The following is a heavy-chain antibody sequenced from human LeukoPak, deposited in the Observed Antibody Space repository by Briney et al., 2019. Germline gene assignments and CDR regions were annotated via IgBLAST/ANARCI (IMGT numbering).Heavy chain of an antibody. J-gene: IGHJ3*02. CDR2: IDTSGTT. Sequence: SETLSLTCTVSGGSISSYYWNWIRQPAGKGLEWIGRIDTSGTTNYNPSLKSRVTISVDTSKNQFSLKLSSVTAADTAVYYCARDLGYCSGGSCYSDAFDIWGQGTMVTVSS. CDR1: GGSISSYY. CDR3: ARDLGYCSGGSCYSDAFDI. D-gene: IGHD2-15*01. V-gene: IGHV4-4*07.